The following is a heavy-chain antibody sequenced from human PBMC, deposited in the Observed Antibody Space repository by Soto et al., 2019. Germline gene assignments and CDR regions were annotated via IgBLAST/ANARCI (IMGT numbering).Heavy chain of an antibody. J-gene: IGHJ4*02. CDR2: VYYTGST. CDR1: GDSVSSGIYY. Sequence: QVQLQESGPGLVKPSETLSLTCTVSGDSVSSGIYYWSWIRQPPGQGLEWIGYVYYTGSTNYNPSLQSRVTISIDTSKTQFSLRLRSVTAADTAMYYCARQLASKPKYFFDFWGQGTQISVSS. V-gene: IGHV4-61*01. D-gene: IGHD6-13*01. CDR3: ARQLASKPKYFFDF.